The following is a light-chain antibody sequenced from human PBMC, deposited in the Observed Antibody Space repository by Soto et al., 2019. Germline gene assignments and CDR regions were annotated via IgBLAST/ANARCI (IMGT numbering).Light chain of an antibody. CDR3: SSYTSSSTLVV. CDR1: SRDVGGYNY. Sequence: QSALTQPASVSGSPGQSITISCTGTSRDVGGYNYVSWYQQHPGKAPKLMIYDVSNRPSGVSNRFSGSKSGNTASLTISGLQAEDEAAYYCSSYTSSSTLVVFGGGTQLTVL. CDR2: DVS. V-gene: IGLV2-14*01. J-gene: IGLJ2*01.